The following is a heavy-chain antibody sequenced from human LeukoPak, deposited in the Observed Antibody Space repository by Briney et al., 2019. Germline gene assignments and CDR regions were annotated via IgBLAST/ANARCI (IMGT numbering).Heavy chain of an antibody. CDR1: GYTLTELS. Sequence: ASVKVSCKVSGYTLTELSMHWVRQAPGKGLEWMGGFDPEDGETIYAQKFQGRVTMTEDTSTDTAYMELSSLRSEDTAVYYCARLHDSSGYYYQYYFDYWGQGTLVTVSS. D-gene: IGHD3-22*01. CDR2: FDPEDGET. CDR3: ARLHDSSGYYYQYYFDY. V-gene: IGHV1-24*01. J-gene: IGHJ4*02.